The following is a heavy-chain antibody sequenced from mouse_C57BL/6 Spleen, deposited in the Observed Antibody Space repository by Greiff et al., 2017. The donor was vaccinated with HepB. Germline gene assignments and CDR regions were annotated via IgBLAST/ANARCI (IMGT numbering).Heavy chain of an antibody. CDR3: ARSQIYDGYYAWYFDV. V-gene: IGHV1-61*01. J-gene: IGHJ1*03. CDR2: IYPSDSET. D-gene: IGHD2-3*01. Sequence: QVQLQQPGAELVRPGSSVKLSCKASGYTFTSYWMDWVKQRPGQGLEWIGNIYPSDSETHYNQKFKDKATLTVDKSSSTAYMQLSSLTSEDSAVYYCARSQIYDGYYAWYFDVWGTGTTVTVSS. CDR1: GYTFTSYW.